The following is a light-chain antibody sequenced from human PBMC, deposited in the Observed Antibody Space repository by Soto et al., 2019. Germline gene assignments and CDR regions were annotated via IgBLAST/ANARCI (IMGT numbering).Light chain of an antibody. CDR1: QSVSSY. V-gene: IGKV3-15*01. CDR3: QQYNDWPSIT. CDR2: GAS. J-gene: IGKJ5*01. Sequence: EIVMTQSPATLSVSPGERATLSCRASQSVSSYLAWYQQKPGQAPRLLIYGASTRATGIPARFSGSGSGTEFTLTISSLQSEDFAVYYCQQYNDWPSITFGQGTRLGI.